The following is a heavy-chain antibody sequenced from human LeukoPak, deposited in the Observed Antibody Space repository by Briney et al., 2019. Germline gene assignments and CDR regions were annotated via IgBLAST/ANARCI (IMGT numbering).Heavy chain of an antibody. CDR1: GYSISSGYY. CDR3: ARVVVVPAAMINWFDP. D-gene: IGHD2-2*01. V-gene: IGHV4-38-2*01. CDR2: IYHSGST. J-gene: IGHJ5*02. Sequence: PSETLSLTCAVSGYSISSGYYWGWSRQPPGKGLEWIGSIYHSGSTYYNPSLKSRVTISVDTSKNQFSLKLSSVTAADTAVYYCARVVVVPAAMINWFDPWGQGTLVTVSS.